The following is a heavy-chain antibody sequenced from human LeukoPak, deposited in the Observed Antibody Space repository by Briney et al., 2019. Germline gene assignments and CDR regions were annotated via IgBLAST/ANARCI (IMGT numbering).Heavy chain of an antibody. CDR3: ARVVPILTGYSHDAFDI. D-gene: IGHD3-9*01. CDR2: IYYSGST. Sequence: PSETLSLTCTVSGGSISSGGYYWSWIRQHPGKGLEWIGYIYYSGSTYYNPSLKSRVTISVDTSKNQFSLKLSSVTAADTAVYYCARVVPILTGYSHDAFDIWGQGTMVTVSS. J-gene: IGHJ3*02. CDR1: GGSISSGGYY. V-gene: IGHV4-31*03.